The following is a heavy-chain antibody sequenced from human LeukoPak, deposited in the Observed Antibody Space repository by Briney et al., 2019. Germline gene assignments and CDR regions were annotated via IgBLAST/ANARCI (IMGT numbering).Heavy chain of an antibody. V-gene: IGHV4-30-4*02. CDR1: GGSISSGDYY. J-gene: IGHJ6*02. Sequence: SETLSLTCTVSGGSISSGDYYWSWIRQPPGKGLEWIGYIYYSGSTYYNPSLKSRVTISVNTSKNQFSLKLSSVTAADTAVYYCARAESGGYDRSYYYGMDVWGQGTTVTVSS. D-gene: IGHD5-12*01. CDR3: ARAESGGYDRSYYYGMDV. CDR2: IYYSGST.